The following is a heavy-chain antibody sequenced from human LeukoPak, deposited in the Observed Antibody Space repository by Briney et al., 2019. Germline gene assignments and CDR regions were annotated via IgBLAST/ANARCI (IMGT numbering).Heavy chain of an antibody. D-gene: IGHD6-19*01. Sequence: GGSLRLSCLAYGFTFDTFGMYWARQAPGKGLEWVAVIWHDGSNKYYTDSVKGRFTISRENSKNTLYLQMNSLRAEDTAVYYCARDRSTGSYFFFDYWGQGVLVTVSS. CDR3: ARDRSTGSYFFFDY. CDR1: GFTFDTFG. CDR2: IWHDGSNK. J-gene: IGHJ4*02. V-gene: IGHV3-33*07.